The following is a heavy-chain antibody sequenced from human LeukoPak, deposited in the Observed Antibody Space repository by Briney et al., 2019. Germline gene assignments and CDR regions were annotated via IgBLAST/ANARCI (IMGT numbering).Heavy chain of an antibody. Sequence: SVKVSCKASGGTFSSCAISWVRQAPGQGLEWMGRIIPILGIANYAQKFQGRVTITADKSTSTAYMELSSLRSEDTAVYYCARAPGTPIYYFDYWGQGTLVTVSS. D-gene: IGHD1-1*01. J-gene: IGHJ4*02. CDR1: GGTFSSCA. CDR3: ARAPGTPIYYFDY. CDR2: IIPILGIA. V-gene: IGHV1-69*04.